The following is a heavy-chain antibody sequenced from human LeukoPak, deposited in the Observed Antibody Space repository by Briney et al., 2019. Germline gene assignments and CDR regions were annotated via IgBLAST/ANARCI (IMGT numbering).Heavy chain of an antibody. CDR2: ISYDGSNK. CDR1: GFTFSSYG. Sequence: GGSLRLSCAASGFTFSSYGMHWVRQAPGKGLEWVAVISYDGSNKYYADSVKGRFTISRDNSKNTLYLQMNSLRAEDTAVYYCSRDGGEGGHSAFDIWGQGTMVTVSS. J-gene: IGHJ3*02. CDR3: SRDGGEGGHSAFDI. V-gene: IGHV3-30*03. D-gene: IGHD3-16*01.